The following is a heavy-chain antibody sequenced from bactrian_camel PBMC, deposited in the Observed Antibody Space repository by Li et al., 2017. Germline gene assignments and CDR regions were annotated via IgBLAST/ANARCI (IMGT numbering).Heavy chain of an antibody. CDR2: VSRDGTT. CDR1: GFTFRHYA. CDR3: ATDSPKMVAGTWGVEFNY. D-gene: IGHD6*01. Sequence: VQLVESGGGLVQPGGSLRLSCAASGFTFRHYAMAWLRQAPGKDRELVGKVSRDGTTEYLDSMNDRFTVSLDVGNSTVYLEMNNLKTEDTALYYCATDSPKMVAGTWGVEFNYWGQGTQVTVS. V-gene: IGHV3S67*01. J-gene: IGHJ4*01.